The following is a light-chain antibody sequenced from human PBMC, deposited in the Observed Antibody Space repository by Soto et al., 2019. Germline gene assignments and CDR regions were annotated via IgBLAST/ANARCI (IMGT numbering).Light chain of an antibody. CDR3: AAWDDSLNGWV. Sequence: QSVLTQPPSASGTPGQRVTISCSGSSSNIRSNTVNWYQQLPGTAPKLLIYTNNQRPSGVPDRFSGSKSGTSASLAIRGLQSEDEADYYCAAWDDSLNGWVFGGGTQLTVL. J-gene: IGLJ3*02. V-gene: IGLV1-44*01. CDR1: SSNIRSNT. CDR2: TNN.